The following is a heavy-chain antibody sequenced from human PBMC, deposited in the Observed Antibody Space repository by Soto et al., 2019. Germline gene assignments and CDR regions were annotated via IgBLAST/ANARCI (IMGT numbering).Heavy chain of an antibody. D-gene: IGHD3-3*01. V-gene: IGHV3-23*01. CDR1: GFTFSSYA. CDR3: AKDGGRDYDFWSGYSALDY. J-gene: IGHJ4*02. CDR2: ISGSGGST. Sequence: GGSLRLSCAASGFTFSSYAMSWVRQAPGKGLEWVSAISGSGGSTYYADSVKGRFTISRDNSKNTLYLQMNSLRAEDTAVYYCAKDGGRDYDFWSGYSALDYWGQGTLVTVSS.